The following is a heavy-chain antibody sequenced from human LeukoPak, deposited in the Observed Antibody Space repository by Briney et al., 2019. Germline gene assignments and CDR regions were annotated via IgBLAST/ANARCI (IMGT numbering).Heavy chain of an antibody. CDR1: GYPFIDYY. CDR2: INPNTGDT. V-gene: IGHV1-2*02. J-gene: IGHJ3*01. Sequence: ASVKVSCKASGYPFIDYYLHWVRQAPGQGLKWMGCINPNTGDTNSAQNFQGRVIMTRDTSITTAYMELSRLKSDDTALYYCASKGAGHCYDASCMGSFDLWGQGTTVAVSS. D-gene: IGHD2-15*01. CDR3: ASKGAGHCYDASCMGSFDL.